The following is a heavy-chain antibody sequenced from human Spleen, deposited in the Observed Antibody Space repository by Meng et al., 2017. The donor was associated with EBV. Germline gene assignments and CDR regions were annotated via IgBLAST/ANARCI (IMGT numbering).Heavy chain of an antibody. J-gene: IGHJ4*02. Sequence: QVQLVESGGGLVKPGGSPGLCCGGSGFPFSDHYMSWIRQAPGKGLEWVSYISSTGSTIYYADSVKGRFTISRDNSKNSLYLQMNSLRAEDTAVYFCARGTHVTYYIGSGIYYPIDYWGQGTLVTVSS. CDR1: GFPFSDHY. CDR2: ISSTGSTI. D-gene: IGHD3-10*01. V-gene: IGHV3-11*01. CDR3: ARGTHVTYYIGSGIYYPIDY.